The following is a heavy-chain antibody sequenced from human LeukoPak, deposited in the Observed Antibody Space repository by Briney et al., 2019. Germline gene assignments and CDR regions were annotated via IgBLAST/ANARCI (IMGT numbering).Heavy chain of an antibody. CDR1: GDSVSSKNGA. CDR3: ARDFGTTGWHTFDY. Sequence: SQTLSLTCVVSGDSVSSKNGAWNWIRQSPSRGLEWLGRTYYRSKWHNDYAESMEGRMTISQDTSKNQYSLHLNSVTPDDTAVYYCARDFGTTGWHTFDYWGQGTLVTVSS. V-gene: IGHV6-1*01. J-gene: IGHJ4*02. CDR2: TYYRSKWHN. D-gene: IGHD6-19*01.